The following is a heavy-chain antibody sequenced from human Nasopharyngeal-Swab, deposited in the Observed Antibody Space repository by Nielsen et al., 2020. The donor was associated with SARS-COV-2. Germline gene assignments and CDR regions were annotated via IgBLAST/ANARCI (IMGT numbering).Heavy chain of an antibody. Sequence: GESLKISCAASGFTFSSYAMSWVRQAPGKGLEWVSAISGTGGSTYYADSVKGRFTISRDNSKNTLYLQINSLRVEDTAVYYCATRPASSWHPYCFDYWGRGTLVTVSS. J-gene: IGHJ4*02. CDR3: ATRPASSWHPYCFDY. D-gene: IGHD6-13*01. CDR1: GFTFSSYA. CDR2: ISGTGGST. V-gene: IGHV3-23*01.